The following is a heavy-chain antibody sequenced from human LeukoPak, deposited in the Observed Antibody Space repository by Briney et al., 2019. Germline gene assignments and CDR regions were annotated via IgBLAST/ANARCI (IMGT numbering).Heavy chain of an antibody. Sequence: SETLSLTCGVSGGSIRSTNWWSWVRQPPGQGLAWIGEISLTGETNYNPSLNGRVTMSLDGSRNQLSLTLTSVTAADTAIYYCSRESGAFCPFGYWGQGTLVIVPP. J-gene: IGHJ4*02. CDR2: ISLTGET. D-gene: IGHD1-26*01. CDR3: SRESGAFCPFGY. CDR1: GGSIRSTNW. V-gene: IGHV4-4*02.